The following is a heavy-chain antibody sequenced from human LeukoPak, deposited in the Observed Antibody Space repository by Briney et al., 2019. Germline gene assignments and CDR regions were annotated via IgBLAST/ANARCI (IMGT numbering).Heavy chain of an antibody. D-gene: IGHD1-26*01. Sequence: GASVKVSCKTSGYTFTNFYMHWVRHAPGKVFEWMGIINPSGANTGYAQKFQGRVTMTRDTSTSTVYMELSSLRSQDTAVYYCAREVGIRGHFDYWGRGTPVTVSS. J-gene: IGHJ4*02. V-gene: IGHV1-46*01. CDR1: GYTFTNFY. CDR3: AREVGIRGHFDY. CDR2: INPSGANT.